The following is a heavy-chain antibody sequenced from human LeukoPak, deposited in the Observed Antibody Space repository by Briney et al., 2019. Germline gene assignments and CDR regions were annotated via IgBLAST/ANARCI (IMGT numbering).Heavy chain of an antibody. D-gene: IGHD5-12*01. J-gene: IGHJ6*02. Sequence: SETLSLTCAVYGGSFSGYYWSWIRQPPGKGLEWIGEINHSGSTNYNPSLKSRVTISVDTSKNQFPLKLSSVTAADTAVYYCARGGWLRYYYYYYGMDVWGQGTTVTVSS. CDR3: ARGGWLRYYYYYYGMDV. V-gene: IGHV4-34*01. CDR1: GGSFSGYY. CDR2: INHSGST.